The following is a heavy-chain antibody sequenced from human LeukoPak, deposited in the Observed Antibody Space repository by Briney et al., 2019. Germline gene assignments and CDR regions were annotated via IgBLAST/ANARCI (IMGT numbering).Heavy chain of an antibody. Sequence: SETLSLTCAVYGGSFSGYYWSWIRQPPGKGLEWIGEINHSGSTNYNPSLKSRVTISVDTSKNQFSLKLSSVTAADTAVYYCAREYHYYDSSGYYPDWFDPWGQGTLVTVSS. V-gene: IGHV4-34*01. J-gene: IGHJ5*02. CDR2: INHSGST. CDR3: AREYHYYDSSGYYPDWFDP. CDR1: GGSFSGYY. D-gene: IGHD3-22*01.